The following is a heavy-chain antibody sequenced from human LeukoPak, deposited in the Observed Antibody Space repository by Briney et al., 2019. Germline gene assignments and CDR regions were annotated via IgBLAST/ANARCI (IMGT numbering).Heavy chain of an antibody. CDR1: GFTFSSYA. Sequence: PGGSLRLSCAASGFTFSSYAMHWVRQAPGKGLEWVAVISYDGSNKYYADSVKGRFTISRDNSKNTLYLQMNSLRAEDTAVYYCARDDPMPFDYWGQRTLVTVSS. CDR2: ISYDGSNK. CDR3: ARDDPMPFDY. V-gene: IGHV3-30-3*01. J-gene: IGHJ4*02. D-gene: IGHD2-2*01.